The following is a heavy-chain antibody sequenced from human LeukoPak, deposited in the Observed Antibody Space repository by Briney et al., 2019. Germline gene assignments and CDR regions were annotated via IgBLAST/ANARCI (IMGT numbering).Heavy chain of an antibody. CDR1: GGSISSYY. D-gene: IGHD3-22*01. CDR3: ARGYSSGYWNFDY. V-gene: IGHV4-59*08. J-gene: IGHJ4*02. Sequence: PSETLSLTCTVSGGSISSYYWSWIRQPPGKGLEWIGYIYYSGSTNYNPSLKSRVTISVDTSKNQFSLKLSSVTAADTAVYYCARGYSSGYWNFDYWGQGTLVTVSS. CDR2: IYYSGST.